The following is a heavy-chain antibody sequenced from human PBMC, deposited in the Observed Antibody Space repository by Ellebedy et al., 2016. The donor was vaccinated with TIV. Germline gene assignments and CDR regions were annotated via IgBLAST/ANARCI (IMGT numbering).Heavy chain of an antibody. V-gene: IGHV5-10-1*01. Sequence: PGGSLRLSCKGSGYTFTNYWISWVRQMPGKGLEWVGRIDPTDSYTDYSPSFQGHVTISVDKSISTAYLQWSSLEASDTAMYSCARRGTAGTGLDVWGQGTTVTVSS. CDR1: GYTFTNYW. CDR2: IDPTDSYT. CDR3: ARRGTAGTGLDV. J-gene: IGHJ6*02. D-gene: IGHD6-13*01.